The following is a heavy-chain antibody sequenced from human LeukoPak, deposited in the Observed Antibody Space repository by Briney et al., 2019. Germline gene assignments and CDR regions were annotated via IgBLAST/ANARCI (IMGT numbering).Heavy chain of an antibody. CDR1: GFTFSSYS. CDR2: ISSSSSYI. CDR3: ARERVGATVGYYYYYMDV. V-gene: IGHV3-21*01. J-gene: IGHJ6*03. D-gene: IGHD1-26*01. Sequence: GGSLRLSCAASGFTFSSYSMNWVRQAPGKGLEWASSISSSSSYIYYADSVKGRFTISRDNAKNSLYLQMNSLRAEDTAVYYCARERVGATVGYYYYYMDVWGKGTTVTVSS.